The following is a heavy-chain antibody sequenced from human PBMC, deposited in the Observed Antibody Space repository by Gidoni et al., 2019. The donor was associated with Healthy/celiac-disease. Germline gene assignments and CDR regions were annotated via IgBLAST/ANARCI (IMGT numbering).Heavy chain of an antibody. Sequence: QVQLQESGPGLVKPSQTLSLPCTVSGGPISSGGYSWRWIRQHPGKGLEWSGYLYYSGSTYYNPSLKSRVTISVDTSKNQFSLKLSSVTAADTAVYYCARGSSSSLVQYFDYWGQGTLVTVSS. J-gene: IGHJ4*02. CDR1: GGPISSGGYS. D-gene: IGHD6-13*01. CDR3: ARGSSSSLVQYFDY. CDR2: LYYSGST. V-gene: IGHV4-31*03.